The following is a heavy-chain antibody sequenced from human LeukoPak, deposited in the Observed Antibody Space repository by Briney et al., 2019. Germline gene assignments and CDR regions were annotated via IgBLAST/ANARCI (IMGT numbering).Heavy chain of an antibody. CDR1: GGSISSYY. V-gene: IGHV4-59*01. CDR3: ASSKYSSSGIFDY. D-gene: IGHD6-13*01. Sequence: SETLSLTCTVSGGSISSYYWSWIRQPPGKGLEWIRYIYYSGSTNYNPSLKSRVTISVDTSKNQFSLKLSSVTAADTAVYYCASSKYSSSGIFDYWGQGTLVTVSS. J-gene: IGHJ4*02. CDR2: IYYSGST.